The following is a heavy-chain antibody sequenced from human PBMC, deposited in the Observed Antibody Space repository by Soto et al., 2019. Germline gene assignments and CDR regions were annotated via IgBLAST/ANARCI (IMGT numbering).Heavy chain of an antibody. CDR3: ARDRGLWFGELLFGWFDP. D-gene: IGHD3-10*01. CDR2: IDTSGST. V-gene: IGHV4-4*07. J-gene: IGHJ5*02. CDR1: GGSISSYY. Sequence: QVQLQESGPGLVKPSETLSLTCTVSGGSISSYYWSWIRQPAGKGLEWIGRIDTSGSTNYNPYLKTRVTMSVDTTKNQFSLKLSSVTAADTAVYYCARDRGLWFGELLFGWFDPWGQGTLVTVSS.